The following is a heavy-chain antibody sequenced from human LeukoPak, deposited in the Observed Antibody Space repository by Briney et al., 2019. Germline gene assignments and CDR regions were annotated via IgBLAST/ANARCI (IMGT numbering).Heavy chain of an antibody. V-gene: IGHV1-2*02. CDR1: GYTFTGYY. Sequence: ASVKVSCKASGYTFTGYYMHWVRQAPGQGLEWMGWINPNSGGTNYAQKFQGRVTMTRDTSISTAYMELSRLGSDDTAVYYCARDRNFMVATFDYWGQGTLVTVPS. D-gene: IGHD5-12*01. CDR3: ARDRNFMVATFDY. J-gene: IGHJ4*02. CDR2: INPNSGGT.